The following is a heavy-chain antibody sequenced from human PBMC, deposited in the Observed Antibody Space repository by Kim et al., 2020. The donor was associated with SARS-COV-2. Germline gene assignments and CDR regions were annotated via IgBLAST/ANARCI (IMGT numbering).Heavy chain of an antibody. CDR2: ISSSGSTI. CDR1: GFTFSSYE. D-gene: IGHD3-10*01. V-gene: IGHV3-48*03. CDR3: ARYGSGSPYKYYYYYGMDV. J-gene: IGHJ6*02. Sequence: GGSLRLSCAASGFTFSSYEMNWVRQAPGKGLEWVSYISSSGSTIYYADSVKGRLTISRDNAKNSLYLQMNSLRAEDTAVYYCARYGSGSPYKYYYYYGMDVWGQGTTVTVSS.